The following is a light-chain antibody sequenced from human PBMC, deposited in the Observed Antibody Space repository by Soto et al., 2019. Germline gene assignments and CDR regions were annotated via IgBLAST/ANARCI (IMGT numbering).Light chain of an antibody. V-gene: IGKV3-20*01. CDR1: KSVSSDY. CDR3: QQYGSSPLT. CDR2: RAS. Sequence: EIVLTQSPGTLSLSPGERATLSCRASKSVSSDYLAWYQQKPGQTPKVLIYRASSRATGIPDRFSGSGSGTDFTLTISRLEPEDFALYYCQQYGSSPLTFVGGTKVEIK. J-gene: IGKJ4*01.